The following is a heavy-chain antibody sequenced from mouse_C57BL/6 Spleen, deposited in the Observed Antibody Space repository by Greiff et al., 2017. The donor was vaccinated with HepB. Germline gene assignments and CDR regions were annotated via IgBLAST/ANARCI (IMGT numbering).Heavy chain of an antibody. V-gene: IGHV1-72*01. Sequence: QVQLQQPGAELVKPGASVKLSCKASGYTFTSYWMHWVKQRPGRGLGWIGRIDPNSGGTKYNEKFKSKATLTVDKPSSTAYMQLSSLTSEDSAVYYCARNNWLFDYWAKAPLSQSPQ. CDR3: ARNNWLFDY. D-gene: IGHD4-1*02. J-gene: IGHJ2*01. CDR1: GYTFTSYW. CDR2: IDPNSGGT.